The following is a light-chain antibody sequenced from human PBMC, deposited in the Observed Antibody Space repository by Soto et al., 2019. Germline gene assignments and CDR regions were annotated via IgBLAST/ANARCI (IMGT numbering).Light chain of an antibody. CDR2: GAS. V-gene: IGKV3-20*01. CDR1: QSVSSSY. J-gene: IGKJ3*01. Sequence: IVLTQSPGTMSLSPGERATLSGRASQSVSSSYLAWYQQKPGQAPRLLIYGASSRATGIPGRFSGSGSGTDVALTISRLEPEEFAVYDCQQYGRAPFTFGPGTTVDIK. CDR3: QQYGRAPFT.